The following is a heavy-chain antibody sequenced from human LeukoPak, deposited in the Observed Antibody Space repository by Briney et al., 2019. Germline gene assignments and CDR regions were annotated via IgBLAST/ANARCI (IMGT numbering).Heavy chain of an antibody. Sequence: ASVKVSCKASGYTFTGYYMHWVRQAPGQGLEWMGWINPNSGSTSYAQKFQGRVTMTRDTSTSTVYMELSSLRSEDTAVYYCARDRASEGATFGPDYWGQGTLVTVSS. J-gene: IGHJ4*02. D-gene: IGHD1-26*01. CDR3: ARDRASEGATFGPDY. V-gene: IGHV1-46*01. CDR1: GYTFTGYY. CDR2: INPNSGST.